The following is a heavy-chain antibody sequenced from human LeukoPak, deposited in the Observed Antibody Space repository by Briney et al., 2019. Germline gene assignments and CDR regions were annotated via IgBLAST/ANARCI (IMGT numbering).Heavy chain of an antibody. V-gene: IGHV3-21*01. Sequence: PGGSLRLSCAASGFTFSSYSMNWVRQAPGKGLEWVSSITSSSSYIYYADSVKGRFTISRHNAKNSLYLQMNSLRAEDTAVYYCARDGRSAFAFDIWGQGTMVTVSS. CDR1: GFTFSSYS. J-gene: IGHJ3*02. CDR3: ARDGRSAFAFDI. CDR2: ITSSSSYI.